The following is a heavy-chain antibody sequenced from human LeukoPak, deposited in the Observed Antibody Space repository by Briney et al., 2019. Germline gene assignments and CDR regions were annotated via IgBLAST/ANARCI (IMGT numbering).Heavy chain of an antibody. V-gene: IGHV3-23*01. CDR2: ISGSGGST. CDR1: GFTFRSNA. J-gene: IGHJ4*02. Sequence: GGSLRLSCAASGFTFRSNAMSWVRQAPGKGLEWVSTISGSGGSTYYADSVKGRFTVSRDNSKNTLYLQMNSLRAEDTAVYYCAKGQATSVVVPAANDYWGQGTLVTVSS. D-gene: IGHD2-2*01. CDR3: AKGQATSVVVPAANDY.